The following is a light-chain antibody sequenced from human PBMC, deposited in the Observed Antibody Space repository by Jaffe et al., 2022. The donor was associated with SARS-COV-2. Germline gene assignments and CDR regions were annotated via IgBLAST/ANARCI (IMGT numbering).Light chain of an antibody. CDR3: ATWDGSLSGWV. Sequence: QSVLTQPPSASGTPGQRVTISCSGSSSNIGSNYVFWYQQLPGTAPKLLIYKNNQRPSGVPDRFSGSKSGTSASLAISGLRSEDDADYYCATWDGSLSGWVFGGGTKLTVL. CDR2: KNN. CDR1: SSNIGSNY. V-gene: IGLV1-47*01. J-gene: IGLJ3*02.